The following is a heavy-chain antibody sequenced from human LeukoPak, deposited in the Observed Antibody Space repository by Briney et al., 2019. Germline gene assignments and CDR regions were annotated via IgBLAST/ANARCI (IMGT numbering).Heavy chain of an antibody. V-gene: IGHV1-46*01. J-gene: IGHJ4*02. CDR2: INPSGGST. D-gene: IGHD6-13*01. Sequence: ASVKVSCKASGYTFTSYYMHWVRQAPGQGLEWMGIINPSGGSTSCAQKFQGRVTMTRDTSTSTVYMELSSLRSEDTAVYYCARDWSTTGSWYNDNEDYWGQGTLVTVSS. CDR1: GYTFTSYY. CDR3: ARDWSTTGSWYNDNEDY.